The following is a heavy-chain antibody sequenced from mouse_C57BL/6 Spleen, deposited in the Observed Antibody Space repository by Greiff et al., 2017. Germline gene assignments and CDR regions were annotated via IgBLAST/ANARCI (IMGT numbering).Heavy chain of an antibody. J-gene: IGHJ1*03. V-gene: IGHV1-7*01. CDR2: INPSSGYT. Sequence: VQLQQSGAELAKPGASVMLFCKASGYTFTSYWMYWVKQRLGQGLVWIGYINPSSGYTKYNQKFKDKATLTTDKSSSTAYMQLSSLTNEDSAVYYCARSYYGSRGEWYCDVWGTGTTVTVSS. D-gene: IGHD1-1*01. CDR1: GYTFTSYW. CDR3: ARSYYGSRGEWYCDV.